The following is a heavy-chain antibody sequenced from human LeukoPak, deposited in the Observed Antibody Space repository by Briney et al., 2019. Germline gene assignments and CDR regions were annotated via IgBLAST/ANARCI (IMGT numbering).Heavy chain of an antibody. J-gene: IGHJ4*02. CDR3: AKGSSSSWYSVEY. V-gene: IGHV3-30*04. Sequence: GGSLRLSCAASGFTFSSYAMHWVRQAPGKGLEWVAVISYDGSNKYYADSVKGRFTISRDNSKNTLYLQMNSLRAEDTAVYYCAKGSSSSWYSVEYWGQGTLVTVSS. CDR1: GFTFSSYA. CDR2: ISYDGSNK. D-gene: IGHD6-13*01.